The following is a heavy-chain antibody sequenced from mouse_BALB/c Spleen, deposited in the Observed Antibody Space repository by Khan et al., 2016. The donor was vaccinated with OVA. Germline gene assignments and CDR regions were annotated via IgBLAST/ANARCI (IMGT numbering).Heavy chain of an antibody. CDR1: GFNIKDTY. Sequence: VQLQQSGAELVKPGASVKLSCTLSGFNIKDTYMHWVKQRPEQGLEWIGRIDPASGNTKYDPKFQGKATITADTSSNTAYLQLSSLTSEDTAVYYCATYYYGSSRYFDYWGQGTTLTVSS. D-gene: IGHD1-1*01. V-gene: IGHV14-3*02. CDR2: IDPASGNT. CDR3: ATYYYGSSRYFDY. J-gene: IGHJ2*01.